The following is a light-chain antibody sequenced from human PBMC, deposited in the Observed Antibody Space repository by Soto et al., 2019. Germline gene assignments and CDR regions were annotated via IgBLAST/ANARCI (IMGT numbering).Light chain of an antibody. Sequence: SYELTQPPSVSVAPGQTASISCRGNNIGIKDVYWYQQQPGQAPVLVIYDNRDRPSGIPERFSGSNSGNTATLTISRVEAGDEADYYCQVWDTSSDHPVFGGGTKLTVL. J-gene: IGLJ2*01. CDR3: QVWDTSSDHPV. CDR2: DNR. V-gene: IGLV3-21*01. CDR1: NIGIKD.